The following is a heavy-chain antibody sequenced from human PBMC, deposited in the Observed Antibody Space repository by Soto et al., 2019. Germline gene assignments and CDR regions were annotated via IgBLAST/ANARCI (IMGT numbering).Heavy chain of an antibody. Sequence: GGSLRLSCIGSGFTFSNAWINWVRQAPGKGLEWVGRVKSKPDGGTTDYAAPVKGRFTISRDDSRNSVYLQMNSLKTEDTALYYCVTGQYCDYWGQGTLVTVSS. CDR2: VKSKPDGGTT. CDR3: VTGQYCDY. J-gene: IGHJ4*02. CDR1: GFTFSNAW. V-gene: IGHV3-15*01.